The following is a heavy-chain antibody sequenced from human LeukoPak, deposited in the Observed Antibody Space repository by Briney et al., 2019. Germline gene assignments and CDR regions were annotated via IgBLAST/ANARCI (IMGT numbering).Heavy chain of an antibody. V-gene: IGHV3-64D*06. CDR2: IYSDGSRT. D-gene: IGHD6-19*01. CDR1: GFTFSSFA. J-gene: IGHJ4*02. CDR3: VKSPGSGWPV. Sequence: PGGSLRLSCAASGFTFSSFAMHWVRQAPGKGLEYLSAIYSDGSRTYYADPVKGRFTISRDNSKNTLYFEMSSLRVEDTAVYYCVKSPGSGWPVWGQGTLLTVSS.